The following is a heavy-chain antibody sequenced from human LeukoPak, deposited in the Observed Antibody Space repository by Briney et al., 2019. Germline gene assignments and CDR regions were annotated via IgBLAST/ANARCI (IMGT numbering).Heavy chain of an antibody. Sequence: GGSLRLSCAASGFTFSSYAMSWVRQAPGKGLEWVSAISGSGGSTYYADSLKGRFTISRDNSKNTLYLQMNSLRAEDTAVYYCAHPTEYSSSWYGDWFDPWGQGTLVTVSS. CDR2: ISGSGGST. CDR3: AHPTEYSSSWYGDWFDP. J-gene: IGHJ5*02. CDR1: GFTFSSYA. D-gene: IGHD6-13*01. V-gene: IGHV3-23*01.